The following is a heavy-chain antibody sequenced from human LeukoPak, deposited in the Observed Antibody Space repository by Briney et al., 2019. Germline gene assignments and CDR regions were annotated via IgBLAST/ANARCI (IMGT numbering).Heavy chain of an antibody. CDR2: MNPNSGNT. D-gene: IGHD3-22*01. CDR1: GYTFTSYD. Sequence: GASVKVSCKASGYTFTSYDINWVRQATGQGLEWMGWMNPNSGNTGYAQKFQGRVTMTRNTSISTAYMELSSLRSEDTAVYYCARGFSDSSGYYRLYYFDYWGPGTLVTVSS. V-gene: IGHV1-8*01. CDR3: ARGFSDSSGYYRLYYFDY. J-gene: IGHJ4*02.